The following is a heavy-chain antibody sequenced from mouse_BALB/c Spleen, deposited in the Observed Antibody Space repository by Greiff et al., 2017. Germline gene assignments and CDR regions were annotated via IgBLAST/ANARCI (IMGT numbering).Heavy chain of an antibody. Sequence: VQLQQSGAGLVKPGASVKLSCKASGYTFTEYIIHWVKQRSGQGLEWIGWFYPGSGSIKYNEKFKDKATLTADKSSSTVYMELSRLTSEDSAVYFCARHEGSLYDYDGWFAYWGQGTLVTVSA. CDR1: GYTFTEYI. CDR3: ARHEGSLYDYDGWFAY. CDR2: FYPGSGSI. D-gene: IGHD2-4*01. J-gene: IGHJ3*01. V-gene: IGHV1-62-2*01.